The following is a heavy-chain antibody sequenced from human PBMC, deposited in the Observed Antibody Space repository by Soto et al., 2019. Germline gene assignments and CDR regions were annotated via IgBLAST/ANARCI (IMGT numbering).Heavy chain of an antibody. J-gene: IGHJ5*02. CDR3: ARDQGILTGYAWFDP. D-gene: IGHD3-9*01. CDR1: GYTFTGYY. CDR2: INPNSGGT. V-gene: IGHV1-2*04. Sequence: GASVKVSCKASGYTFTGYYMHWVRQAPGQGLEWMGWINPNSGGTNYAQKFQGWVTMTRDTSISTAYMELSRLRSDDTAVYYCARDQGILTGYAWFDPWGQGTLVNVSS.